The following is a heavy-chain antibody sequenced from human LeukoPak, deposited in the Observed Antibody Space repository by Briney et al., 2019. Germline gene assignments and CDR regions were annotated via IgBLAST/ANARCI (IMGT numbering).Heavy chain of an antibody. CDR1: GYTFTGYY. Sequence: ASVKVSCKASGYTFTGYYMHWVRQAPGQGLEWMGWINPNSGGTNYAQKFQGRVTMTRDTSISTAYMELSRLRSDDTDVYYCAGFYQRDPLDDYWGQGTLVTVSS. J-gene: IGHJ4*02. V-gene: IGHV1-2*02. CDR2: INPNSGGT. D-gene: IGHD1-1*01. CDR3: AGFYQRDPLDDY.